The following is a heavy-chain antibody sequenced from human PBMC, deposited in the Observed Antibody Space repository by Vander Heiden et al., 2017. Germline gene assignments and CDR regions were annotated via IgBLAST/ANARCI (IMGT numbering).Heavy chain of an antibody. CDR2: IKSKTDGGTT. CDR3: TTELYYYDSSGYYYDY. Sequence: DVQLVESGGGLVKPGGSLRLSCAASVFTFSTAWMSWVRQAPGKGLEWVGRIKSKTDGGTTDYAAPVKGRFTISRDDSKNTLYLQMNRLKTEDTAVYYCTTELYYYDSSGYYYDYWGQGTLVTVSS. CDR1: VFTFSTAW. J-gene: IGHJ4*02. V-gene: IGHV3-15*01. D-gene: IGHD3-22*01.